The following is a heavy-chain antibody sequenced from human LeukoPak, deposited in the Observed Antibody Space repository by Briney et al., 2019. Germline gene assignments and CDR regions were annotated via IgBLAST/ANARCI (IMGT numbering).Heavy chain of an antibody. J-gene: IGHJ5*02. CDR1: GGTFSSYA. Sequence: SVKVSCKASGGTFSSYAISWVRQAPGQGLEWIGGVIPIFGTANYAQKFHGRVTITTDESTSTAYMELSSLSSEHTAVYYCARGHIVVVPAGEARYWFDPWGQGTLVTVSS. D-gene: IGHD2-2*01. CDR2: VIPIFGTA. V-gene: IGHV1-69*05. CDR3: ARGHIVVVPAGEARYWFDP.